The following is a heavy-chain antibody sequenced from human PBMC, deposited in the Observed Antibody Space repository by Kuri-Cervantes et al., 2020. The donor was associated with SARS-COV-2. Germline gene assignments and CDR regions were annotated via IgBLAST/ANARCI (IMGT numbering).Heavy chain of an antibody. D-gene: IGHD6-6*01. CDR2: MNPNSGNT. J-gene: IGHJ5*02. CDR3: ARTIAAHQSGWFDP. Sequence: ASVKVSCKASGYSFTSYDINWVRQATGQGLEWMGWMNPNSGNTDYAQKFQGRVTMTRNTSISTAYMELSSLRSEDTAVYYCARTIAAHQSGWFDPWGQGTLVTVSS. CDR1: GYSFTSYD. V-gene: IGHV1-8*02.